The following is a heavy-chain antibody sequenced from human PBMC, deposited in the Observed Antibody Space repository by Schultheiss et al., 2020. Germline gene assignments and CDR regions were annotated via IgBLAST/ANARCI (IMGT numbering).Heavy chain of an antibody. CDR2: INHSGST. D-gene: IGHD3-10*01. J-gene: IGHJ5*02. V-gene: IGHV4-34*01. Sequence: SQTLSLTCAVYGGSFSGYYWSWIRQPPGKGLEWIGEINHSGSTNYNPSLKSRVTISVDTSKNHFSLKLTSVTAADTAVYYCARGSYYYGSGNGGWFDPWGQGTLVTVSS. CDR3: ARGSYYYGSGNGGWFDP. CDR1: GGSFSGYY.